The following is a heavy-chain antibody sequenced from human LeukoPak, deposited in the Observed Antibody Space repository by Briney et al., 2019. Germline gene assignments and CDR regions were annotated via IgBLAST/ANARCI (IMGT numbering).Heavy chain of an antibody. CDR3: ARGGWDSSGYYYVREYYFDY. CDR2: INSDGRST. J-gene: IGHJ4*02. D-gene: IGHD3-22*01. CDR1: GFTFSSYW. Sequence: GGSLRLSCAASGFTFSSYWMHWVRQAPGNGLVWVARINSDGRSTSYADSVKGRFTISRDNSKNTLYLQMNSLRAEDTAVYYCARGGWDSSGYYYVREYYFDYWGQGTLVTVSS. V-gene: IGHV3-74*01.